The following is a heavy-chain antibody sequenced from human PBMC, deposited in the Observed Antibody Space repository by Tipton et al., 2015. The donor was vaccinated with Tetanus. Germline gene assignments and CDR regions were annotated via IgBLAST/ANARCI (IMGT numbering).Heavy chain of an antibody. CDR3: ASLRMATPLDY. Sequence: SLRLSCAASGFTFSSYEMNWVRQAPGKGLEWVSYISSSGSTIYYADSVKGRFTISRDNAKNSLYLQMNSLRAEDTAVYYCASLRMATPLDYWGQGTLVTVSS. J-gene: IGHJ4*02. CDR2: ISSSGSTI. V-gene: IGHV3-48*03. CDR1: GFTFSSYE. D-gene: IGHD5-24*01.